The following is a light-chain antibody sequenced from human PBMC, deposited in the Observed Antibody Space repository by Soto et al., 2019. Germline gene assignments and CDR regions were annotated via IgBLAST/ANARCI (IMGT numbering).Light chain of an antibody. CDR1: QSIGSY. V-gene: IGKV3-20*01. J-gene: IGKJ5*01. CDR2: DAS. CDR3: QQYGSSPRT. Sequence: EIVLTQSPATLSLSLGERATLSCRASQSIGSYLAWYQHKLGQPPRLLIYDASNRATGIPARFSGSGSGTDFTLTISRLEPEDFAVYYCQQYGSSPRTFGQGTRLEIK.